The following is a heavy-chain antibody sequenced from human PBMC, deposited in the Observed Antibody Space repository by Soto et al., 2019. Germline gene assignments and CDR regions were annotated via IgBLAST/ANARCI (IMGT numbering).Heavy chain of an antibody. CDR2: IGTAGDT. CDR1: GFTFSRYD. V-gene: IGHV3-13*01. J-gene: IGHJ6*02. Sequence: QAGGSLRLSCAASGFTFSRYDMHWVRQATGKGLEWVSAIGTAGDTYYPGSVKGRFTISRENAKNSLYLQMNSLRAGDTAVYYCARGFRNYSPRGYYGMDVWGQGTTVTVSS. CDR3: ARGFRNYSPRGYYGMDV. D-gene: IGHD1-7*01.